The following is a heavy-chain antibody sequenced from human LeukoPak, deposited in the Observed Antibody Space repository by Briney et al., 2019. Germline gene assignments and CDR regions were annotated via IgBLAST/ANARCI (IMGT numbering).Heavy chain of an antibody. CDR3: ARDGPYDFWSGYQTEYYFDY. V-gene: IGHV3-33*08. J-gene: IGHJ4*02. CDR2: IWYDGSNK. Sequence: PGGSLRLSCVVSGFTLSSYAMSWVRQAPGKGLEWVAVIWYDGSNKYYADSVKGRFTISRDNSKNTLYLQMNSLRAEDTAVYYCARDGPYDFWSGYQTEYYFDYWGQGTLVTVSS. D-gene: IGHD3-3*01. CDR1: GFTLSSYA.